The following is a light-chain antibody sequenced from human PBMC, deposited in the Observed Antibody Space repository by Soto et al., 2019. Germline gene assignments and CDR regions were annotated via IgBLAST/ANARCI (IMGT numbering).Light chain of an antibody. V-gene: IGLV1-40*01. Sequence: QSVLTQPPSVSGAPGQRVTISCTGSSSTIGAGYAVHWYQQRPGTAPKLLIFGNTNRPSGVPDRFSGSKSGTSASLAITGLQAEDEGDYYCQSYDSTLSARYVFGTGTKVTVL. CDR2: GNT. CDR1: SSTIGAGYA. CDR3: QSYDSTLSARYV. J-gene: IGLJ1*01.